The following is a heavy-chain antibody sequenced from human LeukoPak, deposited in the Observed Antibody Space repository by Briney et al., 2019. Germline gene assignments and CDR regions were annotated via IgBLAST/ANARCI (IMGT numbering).Heavy chain of an antibody. J-gene: IGHJ4*02. CDR1: GLTFSDAW. V-gene: IGHV3-23*01. CDR3: ARRGVVIRVILVGFHKEAFYFDS. Sequence: PGESLRLSCVLSGLTFSDAWMSWVRQAPGKGLEWVAGISDSGGSTNYADSVKGRFTISRDNPKNTLYLQMNSLRAEDTAVYFCARRGVVIRVILVGFHKEAFYFDSWGQGALVTVSS. CDR2: ISDSGGST. D-gene: IGHD3-22*01.